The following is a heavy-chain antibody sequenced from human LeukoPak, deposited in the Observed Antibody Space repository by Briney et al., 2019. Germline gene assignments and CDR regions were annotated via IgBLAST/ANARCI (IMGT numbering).Heavy chain of an antibody. CDR3: AREEAVSYNWFDP. Sequence: ASVKVSCKASGYTFTGYYMHWVRQAPGQGLEWMGWINPNSGGTNYAQKFQGRVTMTRDTSISTAYMELSRLRSDDTAVYYCAREEAVSYNWFDPWGQGTLVTVCS. V-gene: IGHV1-2*02. D-gene: IGHD1-14*01. CDR2: INPNSGGT. J-gene: IGHJ5*02. CDR1: GYTFTGYY.